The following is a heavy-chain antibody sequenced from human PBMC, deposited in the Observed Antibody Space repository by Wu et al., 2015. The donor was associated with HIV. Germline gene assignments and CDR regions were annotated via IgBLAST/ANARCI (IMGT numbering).Heavy chain of an antibody. J-gene: IGHJ4*02. V-gene: IGHV1-69*18. CDR1: GGTFSSYA. CDR3: ARTDGLVDGGNSGYDY. D-gene: IGHD4-23*01. CDR2: IIPIFGTT. Sequence: QVQLVQSGAEVKKPGSSVKVSCKASGGTFSSYAISWVRQAPGQGLEWMGRIIPIFGTTNYAQKFQGRVTITADESTSTVHMELSSLRSEDTAVYYCARTDGLVDGGNSGYDYWGQGTLGHRLL.